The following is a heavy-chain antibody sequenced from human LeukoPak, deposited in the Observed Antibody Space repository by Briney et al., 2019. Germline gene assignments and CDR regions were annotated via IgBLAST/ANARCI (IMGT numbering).Heavy chain of an antibody. CDR1: GGSISSYY. D-gene: IGHD6-19*01. V-gene: IGHV4-59*01. J-gene: IGHJ4*02. Sequence: PSETLSLTCTVSGGSISSYYWSWIRQPPGKGLEWIGYIYYSGSTNYNPSLKSRVTISVDTSKSQFSLKLSSVTAADTAVYYCAREAGWGSDFDYWGQGTLVTVSS. CDR3: AREAGWGSDFDY. CDR2: IYYSGST.